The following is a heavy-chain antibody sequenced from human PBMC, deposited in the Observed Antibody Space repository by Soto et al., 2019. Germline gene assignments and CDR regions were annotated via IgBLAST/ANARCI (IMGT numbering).Heavy chain of an antibody. CDR1: GFSLSTSGVG. D-gene: IGHD1-1*01. CDR3: AGGWTTLPVFAFDI. CDR2: IYWSGDE. V-gene: IGHV2-5*01. Sequence: SGPTLVNPTQTLTLTCSFSGFSLSTSGVGVGWIRQSPGKALEWLALIYWSGDEHYRPSLKSRLSIIKDTSKNHVVLIMTDMDPVAPATYFSAGGWTTLPVFAFDIWGQGRMVTV. J-gene: IGHJ3*02.